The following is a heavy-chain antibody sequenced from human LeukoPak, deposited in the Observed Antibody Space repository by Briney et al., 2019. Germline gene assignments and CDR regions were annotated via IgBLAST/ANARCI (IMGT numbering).Heavy chain of an antibody. Sequence: GGSLRLSCAASGFTFSSYAMSWVRPTPGKRLEWVSAISGSGGSTYYADSVNGRFTISRDNSKNTLYLQMTSLRAEDTAVYYCAKPHYDSSGYYDDYSGQGTLVTVSS. CDR1: GFTFSSYA. CDR3: AKPHYDSSGYYDDY. D-gene: IGHD3-22*01. CDR2: ISGSGGST. V-gene: IGHV3-23*01. J-gene: IGHJ4*02.